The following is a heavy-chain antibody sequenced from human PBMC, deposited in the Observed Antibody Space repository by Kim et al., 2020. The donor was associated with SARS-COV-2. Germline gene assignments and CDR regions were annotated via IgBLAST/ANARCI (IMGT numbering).Heavy chain of an antibody. CDR1: GFTFSSYS. D-gene: IGHD4-17*01. J-gene: IGHJ6*02. CDR3: ARDHGDYYYYYGMDV. V-gene: IGHV3-21*01. CDR2: ISSSSSYI. Sequence: GGSLRLSCAASGFTFSSYSMNWVRQAPGKGLEWVSSISSSSSYIYYADSVKGRFTISRDNAKKSLYLQMNSLRAEDTAVYYCARDHGDYYYYYGMDVWGQGTTVTVSS.